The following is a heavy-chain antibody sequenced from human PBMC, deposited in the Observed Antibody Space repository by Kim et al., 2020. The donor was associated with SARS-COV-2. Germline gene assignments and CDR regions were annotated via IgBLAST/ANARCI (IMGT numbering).Heavy chain of an antibody. D-gene: IGHD3-10*01. CDR3: ARGRRATMVRGVILDY. CDR2: INHSGST. CDR1: GGSFSGYY. J-gene: IGHJ4*02. V-gene: IGHV4-34*01. Sequence: SETLSLTCAVYGGSFSGYYWSWIRQPPGKGLEWIGEINHSGSTNYNPSLKSRVTISVDTSKNQFSLKLSSVTAADTAVYYCARGRRATMVRGVILDYWGQGTLVTVSS.